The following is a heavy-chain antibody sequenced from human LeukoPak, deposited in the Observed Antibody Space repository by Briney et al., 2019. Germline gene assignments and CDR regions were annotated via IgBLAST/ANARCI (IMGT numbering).Heavy chain of an antibody. J-gene: IGHJ5*02. Sequence: SETLSLTCTVSGGSISSYYWSWIRQPAGKGLEWIGRIYTSGSTNYNPSLKSRVTMSVDTSKNQFSLNLGSVTAADTAVYYCARSRIAAPFDPWGQGTLVTVSS. D-gene: IGHD6-6*01. CDR3: ARSRIAAPFDP. V-gene: IGHV4-4*07. CDR2: IYTSGST. CDR1: GGSISSYY.